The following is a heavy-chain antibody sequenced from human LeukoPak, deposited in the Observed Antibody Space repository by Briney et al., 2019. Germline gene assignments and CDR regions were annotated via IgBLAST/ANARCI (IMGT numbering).Heavy chain of an antibody. Sequence: ASVKVSYKASGYTFTIYDINWVRQAPGQGREWMGWMNPNSGNTGYAQKFQGRDTMTRNTSISTAYMELSSLRSEDTAVYYCARDQGYQLLYGNYYYGMDVWGQGTTVTVSS. CDR3: ARDQGYQLLYGNYYYGMDV. CDR1: GYTFTIYD. D-gene: IGHD2-2*02. V-gene: IGHV1-8*01. J-gene: IGHJ6*02. CDR2: MNPNSGNT.